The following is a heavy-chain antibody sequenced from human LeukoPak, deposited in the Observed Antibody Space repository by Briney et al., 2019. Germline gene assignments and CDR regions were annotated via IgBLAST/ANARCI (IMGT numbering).Heavy chain of an antibody. CDR2: TKSKSDGGTT. CDR3: TTEMAAYGSTYEKGDY. D-gene: IGHD3-10*01. Sequence: GGSLRLSRAASGFTLRNAWMSWVRQAPGKGLEWVGRTKSKSDGGTTEYAAPVKGRFTIARDDSKKTLFLQMNSLKTEDTAVYYCTTEMAAYGSTYEKGDYWGQGTLVTVSS. V-gene: IGHV3-15*01. CDR1: GFTLRNAW. J-gene: IGHJ4*02.